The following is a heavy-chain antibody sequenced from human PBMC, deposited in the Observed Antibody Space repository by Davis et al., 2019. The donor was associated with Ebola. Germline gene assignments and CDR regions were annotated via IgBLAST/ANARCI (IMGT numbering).Heavy chain of an antibody. CDR2: IYPGDSDT. CDR1: GYSFTSYW. CDR3: ARHQGYDFWSGYPDY. D-gene: IGHD3-3*01. J-gene: IGHJ4*02. V-gene: IGHV5-51*01. Sequence: GESLKISCKGSGYSFTSYWIGWVRQMPGKGLEWMGIIYPGDSDTRYRPSFQGQVTISDDKSISTAYLQWSSLKASDTAMYYCARHQGYDFWSGYPDYWGQGTLVTVSS.